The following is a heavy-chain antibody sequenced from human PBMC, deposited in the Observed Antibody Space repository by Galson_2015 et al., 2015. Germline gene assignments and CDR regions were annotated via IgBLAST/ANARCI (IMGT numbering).Heavy chain of an antibody. J-gene: IGHJ4*02. CDR3: ARDKNGDYDEGLFDY. CDR2: ISSSSSTI. CDR1: GFTFSSYS. Sequence: SLRLSCAASGFTFSSYSMNWVRQAPGKGLEWVSYISSSSSTIYYADSVKGRFTISRDNAKNSLYLQMNSLRAEDTAVYYCARDKNGDYDEGLFDYWGQGPLVTVSS. D-gene: IGHD4-17*01. V-gene: IGHV3-48*01.